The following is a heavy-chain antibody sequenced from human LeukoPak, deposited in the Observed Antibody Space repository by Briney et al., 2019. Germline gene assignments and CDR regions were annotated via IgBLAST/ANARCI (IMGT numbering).Heavy chain of an antibody. CDR3: ANHYYDILTGYNYFYIDV. V-gene: IGHV4-30-4*08. D-gene: IGHD3-9*01. CDR2: IYYSGST. CDR1: GGSISSGDYY. Sequence: PSQTLSLTCTVSGGSISSGDYYWSWIRQPPGKGLEWIGYIYYSGSTYYNPSLKSRVTISVDTSKNQFSLRLSSVTAADTAVYYCANHYYDILTGYNYFYIDVWGKGTTVTVSS. J-gene: IGHJ6*03.